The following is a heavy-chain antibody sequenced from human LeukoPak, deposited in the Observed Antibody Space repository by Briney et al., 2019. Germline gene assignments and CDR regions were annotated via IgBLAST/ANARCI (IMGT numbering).Heavy chain of an antibody. D-gene: IGHD5-24*01. J-gene: IGHJ4*02. CDR3: VRSMATITFSFDY. CDR1: GFTFSTYS. CDR2: ISSGSSYI. Sequence: GGSLRLSCAASGFTFSTYSMDWVRQAPGQGLEWVASISSGSSYIYYADSVKGRFTISKDNAKNSLYLQMNSLRAEDTAVYYCVRSMATITFSFDYWGQGTLVTVSS. V-gene: IGHV3-21*01.